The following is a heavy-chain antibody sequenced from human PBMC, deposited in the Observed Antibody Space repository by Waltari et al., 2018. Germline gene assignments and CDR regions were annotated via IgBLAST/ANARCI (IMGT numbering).Heavy chain of an antibody. Sequence: QVQLQESGPGLVKPSETLSLTCTVSGGSISSYYWSWIRQPPGKGLEWIGYIYYSGSTNYNPSLKSRVTISVDTSKNQFSLKLSSVTAADTAVYYCARGFGDYYYMDVWGKGTTVTVSS. CDR1: GGSISSYY. CDR2: IYYSGST. J-gene: IGHJ6*03. CDR3: ARGFGDYYYMDV. D-gene: IGHD3-10*01. V-gene: IGHV4-59*01.